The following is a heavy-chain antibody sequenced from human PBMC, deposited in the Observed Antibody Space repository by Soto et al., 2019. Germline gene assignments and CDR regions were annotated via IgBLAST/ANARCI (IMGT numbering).Heavy chain of an antibody. CDR3: AREADSSSGFDF. CDR2: INAGDGNT. D-gene: IGHD6-6*01. J-gene: IGHJ4*02. V-gene: IGHV1-3*01. Sequence: QVQLVPSGAEVKKPGASVKVSCKASGYTFTNYAIHWVRQAPGQRLEWMGWINAGDGNTKYSQKFQGRVTIARDTSASTVYMEVSSLRSEDTAVHYCAREADSSSGFDFWGQGALVTVSS. CDR1: GYTFTNYA.